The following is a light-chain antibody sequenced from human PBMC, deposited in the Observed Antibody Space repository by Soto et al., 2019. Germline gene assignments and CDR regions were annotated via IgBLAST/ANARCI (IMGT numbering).Light chain of an antibody. V-gene: IGLV1-51*01. CDR1: SSNVGHNS. Sequence: QSVLPQPPSVSAAPGQEVTISCSGSSSNVGHNSVSWYQQLPGTAPKLLIYDDNKRPSGIPARFSGSKSGTSGTLDITGLQTGDEADYYCATWDGSLPGEVFGGGTKLTVL. J-gene: IGLJ2*01. CDR3: ATWDGSLPGEV. CDR2: DDN.